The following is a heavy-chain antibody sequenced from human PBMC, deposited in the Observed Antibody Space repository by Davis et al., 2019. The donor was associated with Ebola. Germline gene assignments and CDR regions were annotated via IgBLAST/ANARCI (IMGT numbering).Heavy chain of an antibody. Sequence: MPSETLSLTCSVYGGSFSGHYWTWIRQSPGKGLEWIGEVNHSGSTNYNPSLKSRVTISVDTSKNQFSLNLSSVTAADTAVYYCARGYSSSWYPRLALNYYYGMDVWGQGTTVIVSS. J-gene: IGHJ6*02. CDR1: GGSFSGHY. CDR2: VNHSGST. D-gene: IGHD6-13*01. V-gene: IGHV4-34*01. CDR3: ARGYSSSWYPRLALNYYYGMDV.